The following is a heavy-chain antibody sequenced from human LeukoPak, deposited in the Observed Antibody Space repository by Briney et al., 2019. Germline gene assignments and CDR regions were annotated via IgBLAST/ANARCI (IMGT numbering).Heavy chain of an antibody. D-gene: IGHD2-2*01. V-gene: IGHV1-2*02. CDR3: ARRARYCSSTSCYRRYYYYMDV. CDR2: INPNSGGT. J-gene: IGHJ6*03. CDR1: GYTFTGYY. Sequence: ASVKVSCKASGYTFTGYYMHWVRQAPGQGLEWMGWINPNSGGTNYAQKFQGRVTMTRDTSISTAYMELSRLRSDDAAVYYCARRARYCSSTSCYRRYYYYMDVWGKGTTVTASS.